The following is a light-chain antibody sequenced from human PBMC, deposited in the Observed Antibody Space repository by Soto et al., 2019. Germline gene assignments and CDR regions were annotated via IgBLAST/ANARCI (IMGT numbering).Light chain of an antibody. Sequence: EIVMTQSPANLSLSPGERATLSCRASLSVSSKLAWYQQKPGQAPRLLIYGASTRATGIPARFSGSGSGTEFTLTISSLQSEDFAVYYCQQYNIWPPITFGQGTRLEIK. CDR1: LSVSSK. CDR2: GAS. J-gene: IGKJ5*01. V-gene: IGKV3-15*01. CDR3: QQYNIWPPIT.